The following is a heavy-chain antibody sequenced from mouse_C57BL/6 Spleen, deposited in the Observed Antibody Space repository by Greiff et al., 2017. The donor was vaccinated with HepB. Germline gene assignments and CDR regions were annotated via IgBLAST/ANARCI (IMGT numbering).Heavy chain of an antibody. D-gene: IGHD1-1*01. V-gene: IGHV5-12*01. J-gene: IGHJ4*01. CDR3: ARRGYGSRGAMDY. CDR2: ISNGGGST. Sequence: EVMLVESGGGLVQPGGSLKLSCAASGFTFSDYYMYWVRQTPEKRLEWVAYISNGGGSTYYPDTVKGRFTISRDNAKNTLYLQMSRLKSEDTAMYYCARRGYGSRGAMDYWGQGTSVTVSS. CDR1: GFTFSDYY.